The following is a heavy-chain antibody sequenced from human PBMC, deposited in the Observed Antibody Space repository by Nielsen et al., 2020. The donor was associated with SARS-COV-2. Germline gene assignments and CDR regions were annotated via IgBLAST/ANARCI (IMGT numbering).Heavy chain of an antibody. V-gene: IGHV4-34*01. CDR1: VGSFSGYY. Sequence: SETLSLTCAVHVGSFSGYYWSWVRQPPGKGLEWIGEVDHTGRTNNNPYLQSRVTMSVDTSKNQFSLTLTSVTAADTAVYYCARGGYQLLLRSYYYGMDVWSQGTTVTVSS. CDR3: ARGGYQLLLRSYYYGMDV. D-gene: IGHD2-15*01. J-gene: IGHJ6*02. CDR2: VDHTGRT.